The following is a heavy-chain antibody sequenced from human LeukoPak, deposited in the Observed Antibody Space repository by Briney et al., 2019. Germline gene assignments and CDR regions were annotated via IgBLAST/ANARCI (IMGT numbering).Heavy chain of an antibody. D-gene: IGHD6-13*01. J-gene: IGHJ4*02. Sequence: GGSLRLSCAASGFTFDDYAMHWVRQAPGKGLEWVSGISWNSGSIGYADSVKGRFTISRDNAKNSLYLQMNSLRAEDTALYYCAKARLYSSSWYDFDYWGQGTLVTISS. V-gene: IGHV3-9*01. CDR1: GFTFDDYA. CDR2: ISWNSGSI. CDR3: AKARLYSSSWYDFDY.